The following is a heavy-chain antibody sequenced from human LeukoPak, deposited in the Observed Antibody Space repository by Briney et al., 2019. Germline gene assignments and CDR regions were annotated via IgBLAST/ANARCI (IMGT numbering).Heavy chain of an antibody. CDR2: IYYSGST. CDR3: ARDGDRGWFDP. CDR1: GGSISSSSYY. V-gene: IGHV4-39*07. Sequence: SETLSLTCTVSGGSISSSSYYWGWIRQPPGKGLEWIGSIYYSGSTYYNPSLKSRVTISVDTSKNQFSLKLSPVTAADTAVYYCARDGDRGWFDPWGQGTLVTVSS. J-gene: IGHJ5*02.